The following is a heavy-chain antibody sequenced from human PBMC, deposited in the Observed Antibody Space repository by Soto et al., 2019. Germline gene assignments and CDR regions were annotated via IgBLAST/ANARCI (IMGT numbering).Heavy chain of an antibody. CDR2: IKSKTDGGTT. J-gene: IGHJ4*02. Sequence: SVSNAWMNWVRQAPGKGLEWVGRIKSKTDGGTTDYAAPVKGRFTISRDDSKNTLYLQMNSLKTEDTAVYYCTTDGYCSGGSCYLGAIWGQGPLVTVSS. CDR1: SVSNAW. CDR3: TTDGYCSGGSCYLGAI. D-gene: IGHD2-15*01. V-gene: IGHV3-15*07.